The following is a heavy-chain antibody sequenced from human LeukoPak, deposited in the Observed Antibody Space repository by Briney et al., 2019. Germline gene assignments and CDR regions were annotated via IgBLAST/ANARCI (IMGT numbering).Heavy chain of an antibody. D-gene: IGHD2-8*01. Sequence: SETLSLTCTVSGGSISGYYWNWIRQPPGKGLEWIGNIYSSGSTNYNPSLKSRVTISVDTSKNQFSLELTSVTAADTAVYYCAGEPGFCTNGVCYLGWFDPWGQGTLVTVSS. CDR1: GGSISGYY. CDR3: AGEPGFCTNGVCYLGWFDP. J-gene: IGHJ5*02. CDR2: IYSSGST. V-gene: IGHV4-59*01.